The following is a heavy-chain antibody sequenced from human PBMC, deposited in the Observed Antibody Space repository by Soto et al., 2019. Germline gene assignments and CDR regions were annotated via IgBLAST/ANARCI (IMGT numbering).Heavy chain of an antibody. CDR3: TIGSWSGEVVDT. Sequence: QVQLVQSGAEVKKPGSSVKVSCKDSVGTFSTYSMFWVRQAPGQGLEWMGRIIPMLGLRNYAQRCQDRVTITAHKSTXXXXXXXSSLXSEXXXXXXCTIGSWSGEVVDTWGQGTMVTV. J-gene: IGHJ3*01. CDR1: VGTFSTYS. V-gene: IGHV1-69*02. D-gene: IGHD2-2*01. CDR2: IIPMLGLR.